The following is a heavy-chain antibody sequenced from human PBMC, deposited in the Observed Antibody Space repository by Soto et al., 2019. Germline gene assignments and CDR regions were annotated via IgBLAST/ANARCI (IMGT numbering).Heavy chain of an antibody. Sequence: EVQLVESGGGSVQPGESLRLSCVASGFSFNMYWMSWIRQAPGKGLEWVARIKQDGGEKYYVVSVKGRFTVSRDNAKNSLHLQLHSVSADDAGIYYCVRDQLILPADDFYYGVDVWGQGTTVTVSS. V-gene: IGHV3-7*03. CDR1: GFSFNMYW. CDR3: VRDQLILPADDFYYGVDV. CDR2: IKQDGGEK. J-gene: IGHJ6*02.